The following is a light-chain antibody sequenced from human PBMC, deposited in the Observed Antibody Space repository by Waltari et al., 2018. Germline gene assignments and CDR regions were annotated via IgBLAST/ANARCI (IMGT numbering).Light chain of an antibody. CDR3: CSYAGSSTWV. CDR2: EGS. CDR1: SSDVGCYNL. Sequence: QSALTQPASVSGSPGQSFTISCPGTSSDVGCYNLVAWYQQHPGKAPKLMIYEGSKRPSGVSNRFSGSKSGNTASLTISGLQAEDEADYYCCSYAGSSTWVFGGGTKLTVL. J-gene: IGLJ3*02. V-gene: IGLV2-23*01.